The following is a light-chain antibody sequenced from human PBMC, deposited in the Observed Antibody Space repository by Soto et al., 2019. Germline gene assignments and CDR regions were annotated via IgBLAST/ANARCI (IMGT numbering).Light chain of an antibody. J-gene: IGLJ2*01. CDR3: GTWDNSLSAGV. CDR2: ENN. V-gene: IGLV1-51*02. Sequence: QSVLTQPPSVSAAPGQKVTISCSGSSSNIGNNYVSWYQQLPGTAPKLLIYENNKQPSGIPDRFSGSKSGTSATLGITGLQTGEEADYYCGTWDNSLSAGVFGGGTKLTVL. CDR1: SSNIGNNY.